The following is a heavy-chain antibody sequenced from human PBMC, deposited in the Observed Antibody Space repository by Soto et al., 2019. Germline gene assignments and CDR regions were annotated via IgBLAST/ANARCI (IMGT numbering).Heavy chain of an antibody. V-gene: IGHV4-39*01. CDR2: ISYSGST. Sequence: LETLSLTCTVSGGSISRISHYWGWIRQPPGKGLEWIGSISYSGSTYYNPSLKSRVTISADTTKNRFSLNLSSVTAADTAVYYCARHPAAVSIDYWGQGTLVTVSS. CDR3: ARHPAAVSIDY. CDR1: GGSISRISHY. D-gene: IGHD6-13*01. J-gene: IGHJ4*02.